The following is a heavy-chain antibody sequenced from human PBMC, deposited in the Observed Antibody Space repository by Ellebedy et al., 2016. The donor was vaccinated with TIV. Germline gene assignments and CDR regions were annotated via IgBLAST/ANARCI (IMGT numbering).Heavy chain of an antibody. CDR2: ISAYNGNT. D-gene: IGHD3-10*01. V-gene: IGHV1-18*01. CDR3: ARTDNELISGNYRYYYGMDV. J-gene: IGHJ6*02. CDR1: GYTFTSYG. Sequence: MPGGSLRLSCKGSGYTFTSYGISWVRQAPGQGLEWMGWISAYNGNTNYAQKLQGRVTMTTDTSTSTAYMELRSLRSDDTALYYCARTDNELISGNYRYYYGMDVWGQGTTVTVSS.